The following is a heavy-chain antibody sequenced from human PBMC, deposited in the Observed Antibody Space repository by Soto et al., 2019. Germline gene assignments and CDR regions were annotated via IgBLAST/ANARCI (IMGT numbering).Heavy chain of an antibody. CDR1: GGSISTGGYY. Sequence: SETLSLTCTVSGGSISTGGYYWSWIRQHPGKGLECIGYIYYSGTTYYNPFLKSRVTISVDASKSQFSLQLSSVAAAATAMYYCATNCCYYDSRGSKYIPYWGPGTLVTVSS. D-gene: IGHD3-9*01. V-gene: IGHV4-31*03. J-gene: IGHJ1*01. CDR2: IYYSGTT. CDR3: ATNCCYYDSRGSKYIPY.